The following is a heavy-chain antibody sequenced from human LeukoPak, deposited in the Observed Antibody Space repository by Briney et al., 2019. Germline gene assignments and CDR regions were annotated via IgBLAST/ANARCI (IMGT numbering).Heavy chain of an antibody. CDR1: RFTVSNNH. V-gene: IGHV3-66*01. D-gene: IGHD6-19*01. J-gene: IGHJ4*02. Sequence: GGSLRLSCVASRFTVSNNHMNWVRQTPGKGLEWVSVIYNGDNTYYADSVQGRFTISKDNSKNTLYLQMNSLRPEDTAVYFCARASRWLAFDNWGQGTLVTVSS. CDR2: IYNGDNT. CDR3: ARASRWLAFDN.